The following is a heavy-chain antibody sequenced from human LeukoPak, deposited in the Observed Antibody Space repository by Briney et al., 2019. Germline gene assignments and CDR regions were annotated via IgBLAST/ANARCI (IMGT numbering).Heavy chain of an antibody. D-gene: IGHD6-19*01. Sequence: ASVKVSCKAFGYTFTSNYMHWVRQAPGQGPEWMGVISPSGGSTTYAQKFQGRVTLTRDMSTSTDYLELSSLRSDDTAVYYCARDASVAGKGGVFDYWGQGTLVTVSS. CDR2: ISPSGGST. CDR1: GYTFTSNY. V-gene: IGHV1-46*01. CDR3: ARDASVAGKGGVFDY. J-gene: IGHJ4*02.